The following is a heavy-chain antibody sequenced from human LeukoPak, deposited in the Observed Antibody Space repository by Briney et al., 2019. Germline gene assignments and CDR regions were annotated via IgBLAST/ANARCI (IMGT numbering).Heavy chain of an antibody. J-gene: IGHJ4*02. Sequence: GGSLRLSCAASGFSFSSYAMSWVRQAPGKGLEWVSAISGSGGSTYYADSVKGRFTISRDNSKNTLYLQMNSLRAEDTAVYYCAKEFGHGYNLYYFDYWGQGTLVTVSS. CDR1: GFSFSSYA. CDR3: AKEFGHGYNLYYFDY. D-gene: IGHD5-24*01. CDR2: ISGSGGST. V-gene: IGHV3-23*01.